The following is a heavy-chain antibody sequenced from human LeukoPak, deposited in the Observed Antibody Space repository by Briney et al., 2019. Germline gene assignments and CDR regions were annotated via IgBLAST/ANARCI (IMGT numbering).Heavy chain of an antibody. CDR2: IYYSGRT. CDR3: ARAIQVIGAFDI. D-gene: IGHD5-18*01. CDR1: GDSISSSSYY. J-gene: IGHJ3*02. V-gene: IGHV4-39*07. Sequence: SETLSLTCIVSGDSISSSSYYWGWIRQPPGKGLEWIGTIYYSGRTYYNPSLKSRVTISVDTSKNQFSLKLSSVTAADTAVYYCARAIQVIGAFDIWGQGTMVTVSS.